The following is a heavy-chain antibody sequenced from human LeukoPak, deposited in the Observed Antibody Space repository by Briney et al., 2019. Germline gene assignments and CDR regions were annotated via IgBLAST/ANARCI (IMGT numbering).Heavy chain of an antibody. Sequence: SETLSLTCSVYGGSFSGYYWSWIRQPPGKGLEWIGEINHSGFTNYHPSLKSRVTISVDTSKNHFSLKLSSVTAADTAVYYCARTPYYYYYGMDVWGQGTTVTVSS. CDR3: ARTPYYYYYGMDV. V-gene: IGHV4-34*01. CDR1: GGSFSGYY. J-gene: IGHJ6*02. CDR2: INHSGFT. D-gene: IGHD2-15*01.